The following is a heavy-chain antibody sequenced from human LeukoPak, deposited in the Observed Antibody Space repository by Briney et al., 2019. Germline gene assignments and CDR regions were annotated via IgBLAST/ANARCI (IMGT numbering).Heavy chain of an antibody. D-gene: IGHD3-22*01. CDR3: SRYYDSSGYSV. CDR1: GFTLGDYA. V-gene: IGHV3-49*03. Sequence: GGSLRLSCKASGFTLGDYAMSWFRQAPGKGLEWVGFIRSKAYGGTTEYAASVKGRFTISRDDSKSIAYLQTNSLKTEDTAVYYCSRYYDSSGYSVWGQGTTVTVSS. J-gene: IGHJ6*02. CDR2: IRSKAYGGTT.